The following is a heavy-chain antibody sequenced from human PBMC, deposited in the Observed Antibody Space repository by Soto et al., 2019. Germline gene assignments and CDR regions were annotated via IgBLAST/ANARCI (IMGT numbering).Heavy chain of an antibody. CDR1: GYTFTGYY. V-gene: IGHV1-2*04. CDR2: INPNSGGT. J-gene: IGHJ6*02. D-gene: IGHD3-3*01. Sequence: ASVKVSCKASGYTFTGYYMHWVRQAPGQGLEWMGWINPNSGGTNYAQKFQGWVTMTRDTSISTAYMELSRLRSDDTAVYYCAREIATKISGVVYYYYGMDVWGQGTTVTVSS. CDR3: AREIATKISGVVYYYYGMDV.